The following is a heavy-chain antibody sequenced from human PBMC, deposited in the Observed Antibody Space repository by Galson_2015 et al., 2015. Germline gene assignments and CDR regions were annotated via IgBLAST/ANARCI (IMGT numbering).Heavy chain of an antibody. Sequence: SLRLSCAASGFTFSNYWMSWVRQAPGKGLEWVANIKEDGTEKHYLDSVKGRFNVSRDNAKNSLYLQMNSLRAEDTAVYYCARDLGYCSSATCYQGVFDHWGQGTLVTVSS. J-gene: IGHJ4*02. CDR1: GFTFSNYW. V-gene: IGHV3-7*04. CDR3: ARDLGYCSSATCYQGVFDH. CDR2: IKEDGTEK. D-gene: IGHD2-2*01.